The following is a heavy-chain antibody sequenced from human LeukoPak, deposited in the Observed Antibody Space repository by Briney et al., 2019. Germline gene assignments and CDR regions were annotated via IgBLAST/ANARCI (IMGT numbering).Heavy chain of an antibody. CDR3: ARDGGFGELLYYYYGMDV. D-gene: IGHD3-10*01. J-gene: IGHJ6*02. CDR1: GFTFSSYE. CDR2: ISSSSSTI. Sequence: PGGSLRLSCAASGFTFSSYEMNWVRQAPGKGLEWVSYISSSSSTIYCADSVKGRFTISRDNAKNSLYLQMNSLRDEDTAVYYCARDGGFGELLYYYYGMDVWGQGTTVTVSS. V-gene: IGHV3-48*02.